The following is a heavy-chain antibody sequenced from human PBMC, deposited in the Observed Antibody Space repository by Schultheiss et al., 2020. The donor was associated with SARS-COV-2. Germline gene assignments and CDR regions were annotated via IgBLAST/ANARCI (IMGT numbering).Heavy chain of an antibody. CDR1: GFTFDDYA. Sequence: GGSLRLSCAASGFTFDDYAMHWVRQAPGKGLEWVAGISGSGGSTYYADSVKGRFTISRDNSKNTLYLQMNSLRAEDTAVYYCAKTRAILTGYYLDYWGQGTLVTVSS. V-gene: IGHV3-23*01. CDR3: AKTRAILTGYYLDY. D-gene: IGHD3-9*01. CDR2: ISGSGGST. J-gene: IGHJ4*02.